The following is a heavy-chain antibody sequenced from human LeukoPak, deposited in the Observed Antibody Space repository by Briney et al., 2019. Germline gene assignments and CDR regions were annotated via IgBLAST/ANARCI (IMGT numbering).Heavy chain of an antibody. J-gene: IGHJ4*02. Sequence: LTCTVSGGSISSYYWSWIRQPPGKGLEWVSGLNWDGGTTGHADSVKGRFTISRDNAKNSLYLQMNSLRAEDTALYYCARAQTYGDYRLLLDYWGQGTLVTVSS. CDR3: ARAQTYGDYRLLLDY. CDR2: LNWDGGTT. CDR1: GGSISSYY. D-gene: IGHD4-17*01. V-gene: IGHV3-20*04.